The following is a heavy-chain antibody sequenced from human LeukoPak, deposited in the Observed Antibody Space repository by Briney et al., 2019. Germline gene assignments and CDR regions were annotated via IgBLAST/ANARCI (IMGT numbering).Heavy chain of an antibody. D-gene: IGHD6-13*01. V-gene: IGHV3-9*01. CDR3: TKAPYSSSWYYFDY. CDR2: ISRNSNTI. J-gene: IGHJ4*02. Sequence: PGGSLRPSCAASGFIFHDYGMHWVRQAPGKGLEWVSGISRNSNTIYYADSVKGRFTISRDNAKNSLYLQMNSLRAEDTALYYCTKAPYSSSWYYFDYWGQGTLVTVSS. CDR1: GFIFHDYG.